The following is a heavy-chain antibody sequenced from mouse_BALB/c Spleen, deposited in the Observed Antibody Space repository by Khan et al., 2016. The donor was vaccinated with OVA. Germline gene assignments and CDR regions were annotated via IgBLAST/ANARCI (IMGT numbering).Heavy chain of an antibody. CDR2: IWSDGRT. CDR1: GFSLTSFA. Sequence: MQLEESGPDLVAPSQSLSITCSVSGFSLTSFAIHWVRQPPGKGLEWLVVIWSDGRTTYNSSLKSRLSISKDNSKSQVFLKINSLQTDDTAMYYCARHQFPLSMDSWGQGTSVTVSS. J-gene: IGHJ4*01. CDR3: ARHQFPLSMDS. V-gene: IGHV2-6-2*01.